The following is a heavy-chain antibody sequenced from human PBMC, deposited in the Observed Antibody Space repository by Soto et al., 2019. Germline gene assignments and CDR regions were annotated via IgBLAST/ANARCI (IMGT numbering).Heavy chain of an antibody. CDR3: AKDRLRGGFLTTATTNGMDV. CDR2: ISYDGSNK. D-gene: IGHD1-26*01. V-gene: IGHV3-30*18. CDR1: GFTFSSYG. Sequence: QVQLVESGGGVVQPGRSLRLSCAASGFTFSSYGMHWVRQAPGKGLEWVALISYDGSNKYYADSVKGRFSISSDNSKNTLYLQMSSLRAGDTAVYYCAKDRLRGGFLTTATTNGMDVWGQGTTVTVSS. J-gene: IGHJ6*02.